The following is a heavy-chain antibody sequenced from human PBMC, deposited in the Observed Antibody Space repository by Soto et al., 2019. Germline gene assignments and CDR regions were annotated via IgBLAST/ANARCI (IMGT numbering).Heavy chain of an antibody. CDR2: ISYTGKT. D-gene: IGHD3-9*01. V-gene: IGHV4-31*03. CDR1: GASINSANNY. CDR3: ARTTYNDLFISDF. Sequence: QVPLQESGPGLVKPSQTLSLTCSVSGASINSANNYWSWIRQLPGKGLEWIGFISYTGKTYYNPPLKSRVTISVDTSENQFSLNLTSVAAADTAVYYCARTTYNDLFISDFWGQGTLVTVSS. J-gene: IGHJ4*02.